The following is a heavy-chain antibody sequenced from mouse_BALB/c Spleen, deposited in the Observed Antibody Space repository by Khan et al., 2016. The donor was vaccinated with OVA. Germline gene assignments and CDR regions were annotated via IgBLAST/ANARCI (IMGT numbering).Heavy chain of an antibody. CDR1: GYTFSSYW. J-gene: IGHJ1*01. V-gene: IGHV1-9*01. CDR3: ARYRNHCYFDV. CDR2: IIPGSGST. Sequence: QVQLKQSGAELMKPGASVKISCKATGYTFSSYWIEWVKQRPGNGLEWIGAIIPGSGSTNYNESFKGKATFTSDTSSNTVYMQLSSLTSDDSAVNYCARYRNHCYFDVWGAGTTVTVSS.